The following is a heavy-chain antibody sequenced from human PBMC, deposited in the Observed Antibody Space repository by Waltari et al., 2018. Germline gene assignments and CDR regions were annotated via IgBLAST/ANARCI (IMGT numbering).Heavy chain of an antibody. CDR1: GFTFSSYG. D-gene: IGHD3-3*01. CDR2: IWYDGSNK. V-gene: IGHV3-33*01. CDR3: ARGGRFLEWFTDY. Sequence: QVQLVESGGGVVQPGRSLRLSCAASGFTFSSYGMHWVRQAPGKGLEWVAVIWYDGSNKYYADSVKGRFTISRDNSKNTLYLQMNSLRAEDTAVYYCARGGRFLEWFTDYWGQGTLVTVSS. J-gene: IGHJ4*02.